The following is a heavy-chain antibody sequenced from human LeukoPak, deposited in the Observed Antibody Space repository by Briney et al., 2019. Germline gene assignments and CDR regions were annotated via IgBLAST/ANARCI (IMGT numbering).Heavy chain of an antibody. CDR2: MNPNTGNT. Sequence: ASVKVSCKASGFPFTRYDINWVRQTSAQGLEWMGWMNPNTGNTGYAQKFRGRVTMTRDTSTSTAYMELSSLRSEDTAVYYCATHKAYCGGDCYSEPDFDYWGQGTLVTVSS. J-gene: IGHJ4*02. V-gene: IGHV1-8*01. CDR3: ATHKAYCGGDCYSEPDFDY. CDR1: GFPFTRYD. D-gene: IGHD2-21*02.